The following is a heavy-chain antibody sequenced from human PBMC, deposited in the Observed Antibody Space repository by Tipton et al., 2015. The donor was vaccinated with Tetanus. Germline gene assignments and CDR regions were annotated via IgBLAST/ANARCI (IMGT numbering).Heavy chain of an antibody. Sequence: SLRLSCAASGFRFSYSGMHWVRQAPGKGLEWVAVIPFDGRNERYADSVKGRFIISRDNSKNTLYLQMNSLRPEDTGVYFCARVHTPGLLGRYPLDYWGQGTLVTVSS. D-gene: IGHD2-21*02. J-gene: IGHJ4*02. CDR3: ARVHTPGLLGRYPLDY. CDR1: GFRFSYSG. CDR2: IPFDGRNE. V-gene: IGHV3-30*03.